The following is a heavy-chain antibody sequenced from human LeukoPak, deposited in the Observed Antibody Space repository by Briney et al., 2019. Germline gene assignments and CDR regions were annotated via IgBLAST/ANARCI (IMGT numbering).Heavy chain of an antibody. V-gene: IGHV4-4*07. Sequence: PSETLSLTCTVSGGSISSYYWSWIRQPAGKGLEWIERIYTSGSTNYNPSLKSRVTMSVDTSKNQFSLKLSSVTAADTAVYYCARDSEYYDSSGYSILTFDYWGQGTLVTVSS. D-gene: IGHD3-22*01. CDR3: ARDSEYYDSSGYSILTFDY. J-gene: IGHJ4*02. CDR1: GGSISSYY. CDR2: IYTSGST.